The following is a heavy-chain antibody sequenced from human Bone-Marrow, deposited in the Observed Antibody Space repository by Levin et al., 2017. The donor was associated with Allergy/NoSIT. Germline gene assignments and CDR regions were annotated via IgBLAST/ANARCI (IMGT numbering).Heavy chain of an antibody. CDR1: GGTFTSFA. CDR3: ARAGQKDILTDYYNVYGY. Sequence: SGESLKISCKASGGTFTSFAISWVRQAPGQGLEWMGGIIPIFGTAKYAQKFQGRVTITADKSTSTAYMELSSLRSEDTAVYYCARAGQKDILTDYYNVYGYWGQGTLVTVSS. V-gene: IGHV1-69*06. D-gene: IGHD3-9*01. CDR2: IIPIFGTA. J-gene: IGHJ4*02.